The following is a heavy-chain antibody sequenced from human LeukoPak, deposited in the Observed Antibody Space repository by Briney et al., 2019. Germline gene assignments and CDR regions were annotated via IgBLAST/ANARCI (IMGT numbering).Heavy chain of an antibody. D-gene: IGHD6-13*01. CDR3: ARTIAAVGDAYYYAMDV. J-gene: IGHJ6*02. Sequence: GESLKISCKGSGYNFNSYWIGWVRQMPGKGLEGIGIIYPGESDTRFSQSVEGQVTVSADKSISTAYLQWRSLKASDNAMYYCARTIAAVGDAYYYAMDVWGQGTTVTVSS. CDR1: GYNFNSYW. CDR2: IYPGESDT. V-gene: IGHV5-51*01.